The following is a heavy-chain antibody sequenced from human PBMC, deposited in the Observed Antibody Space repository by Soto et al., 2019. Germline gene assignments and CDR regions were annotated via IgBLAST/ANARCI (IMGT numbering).Heavy chain of an antibody. CDR2: IKSDGSGT. Sequence: GGSLRLSCAASGFTFGNYWMNWVRQAPGKGLAWVSRIKSDGSGTTYADSVRGRFTISRDNAKNTLYLQMDSLRAEDTAIYYCAGSLTTGHPVNWGQGTLVTVSS. V-gene: IGHV3-74*01. J-gene: IGHJ4*02. D-gene: IGHD3-9*01. CDR3: AGSLTTGHPVN. CDR1: GFTFGNYW.